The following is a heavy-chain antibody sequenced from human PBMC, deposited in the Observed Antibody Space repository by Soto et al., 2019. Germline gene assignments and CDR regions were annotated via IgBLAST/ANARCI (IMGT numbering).Heavy chain of an antibody. CDR2: IIPIFGTA. V-gene: IGHV1-69*01. J-gene: IGHJ5*02. CDR1: GGNFSSYA. Sequence: QVQLVQSGAEVKKPGSSVKVSCKASGGNFSSYALSWVRQAPGQGLVWMGGIIPIFGTANYAQKFQGRVTITADESTSTVYMELTSLRSGETAVSYCASTQRWFDPWGQGTLVTVSS. CDR3: ASTQRWFDP.